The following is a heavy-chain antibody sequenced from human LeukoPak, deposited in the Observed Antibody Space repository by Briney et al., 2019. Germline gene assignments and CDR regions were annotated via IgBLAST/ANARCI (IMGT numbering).Heavy chain of an antibody. V-gene: IGHV1-69*13. Sequence: ASVKVSCKASGGTFSSYAISWVRQAPGQGLEWMGGIIPIFGTANYAQKFQGRVTITADESTSTAYMELSSLRSEDTTVYYCATYEAKKEYCSSTSCPMYYYYGMDVWGQGTTVTVSS. D-gene: IGHD2-2*01. CDR3: ATYEAKKEYCSSTSCPMYYYYGMDV. CDR1: GGTFSSYA. J-gene: IGHJ6*02. CDR2: IIPIFGTA.